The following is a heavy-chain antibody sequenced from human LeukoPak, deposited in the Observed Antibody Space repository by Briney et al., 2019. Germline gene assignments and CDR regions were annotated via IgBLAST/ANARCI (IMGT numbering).Heavy chain of an antibody. Sequence: PGGSLRLSCAASGFTSSSYAMHWVRQAPGKGLEWVAVISYDGSNKYYADSVKGRFTISRDNSKNTLYLQMNSLRAEDTAVYYCARDKWYYDFWSGPDYWGQGTLVTVSS. J-gene: IGHJ4*02. V-gene: IGHV3-30*04. D-gene: IGHD3-3*01. CDR2: ISYDGSNK. CDR1: GFTSSSYA. CDR3: ARDKWYYDFWSGPDY.